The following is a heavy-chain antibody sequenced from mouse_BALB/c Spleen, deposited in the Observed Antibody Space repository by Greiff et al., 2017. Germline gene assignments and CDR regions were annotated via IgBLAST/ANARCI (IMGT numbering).Heavy chain of an antibody. Sequence: DVQLVESGGGLVKPGGSLKLSCAASGFTFSDYYMYWVRQTPEKRLEWVATISDGGSYTYYPDSVKGRFTISRDNAKNNLYLQMSSLKSEDTAMYYCARGGSSGYGYAMDYWGQGTSVTVSS. CDR1: GFTFSDYY. D-gene: IGHD3-1*01. V-gene: IGHV5-4*02. CDR2: ISDGGSYT. J-gene: IGHJ4*01. CDR3: ARGGSSGYGYAMDY.